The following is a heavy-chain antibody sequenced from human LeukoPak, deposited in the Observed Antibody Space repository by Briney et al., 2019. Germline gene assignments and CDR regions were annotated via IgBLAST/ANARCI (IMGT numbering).Heavy chain of an antibody. V-gene: IGHV3-30*18. J-gene: IGHJ1*01. CDR2: ISYDGSNK. Sequence: PGGSLRLSRAASGFTFSTYAIHWVRQAPGKGLEWVAVISYDGSNKYYADSVKGRFTISRDNSKNTLYLQMHSLRAEDTAMYYCAKDFAKYCSGGCDFHHWGQGTLVTVSS. CDR1: GFTFSTYA. D-gene: IGHD2-15*01. CDR3: AKDFAKYCSGGCDFHH.